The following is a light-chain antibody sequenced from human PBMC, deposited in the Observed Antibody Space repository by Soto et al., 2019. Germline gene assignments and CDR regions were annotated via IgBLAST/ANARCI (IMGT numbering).Light chain of an antibody. CDR3: QQRSNWPPIT. CDR1: QSVSSY. CDR2: DAS. Sequence: EIVLTQSPATLSLSPGERATLSCRASQSVSSYLAWYQQKPGRAPRLLIYDASNRATGIPARFSGSGSGTDFTLTISSLEPEDFEVYYCQQRSNWPPITFGQGTRLEIK. V-gene: IGKV3-11*01. J-gene: IGKJ5*01.